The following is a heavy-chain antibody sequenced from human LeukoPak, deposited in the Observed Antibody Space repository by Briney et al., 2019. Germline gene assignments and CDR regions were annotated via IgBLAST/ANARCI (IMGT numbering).Heavy chain of an antibody. D-gene: IGHD6-13*01. CDR2: IKQDGSEK. V-gene: IGHV3-7*01. Sequence: GGSLRLSCAASEFTFSDYWMSWVRQAPGKGLEWVANIKQDGSEKYYVDSVKGRCTISRDNAKNSLYLQMNSLRVEDTAVYYCGRGGKVEQLVLARWGQGSLVTVSS. CDR3: GRGGKVEQLVLAR. CDR1: EFTFSDYW. J-gene: IGHJ4*02.